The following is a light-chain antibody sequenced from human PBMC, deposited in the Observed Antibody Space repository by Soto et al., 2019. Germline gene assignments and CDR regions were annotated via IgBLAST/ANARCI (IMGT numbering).Light chain of an antibody. CDR1: HSVSSY. CDR3: QQRINWPSIT. V-gene: IGKV3-11*01. CDR2: DAS. Sequence: EIVLTQSPATLSLSPGERATLSCRASHSVSSYLAWFQQKPGQPPRLLISDASNRATGIPARFSGSGSGTDFTLTISSLEPDDFALYYCQQRINWPSITFGQGTRLEMK. J-gene: IGKJ5*01.